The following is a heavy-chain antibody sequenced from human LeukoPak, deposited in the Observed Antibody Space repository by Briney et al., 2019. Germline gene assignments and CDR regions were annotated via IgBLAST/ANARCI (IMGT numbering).Heavy chain of an antibody. Sequence: ASVKVSCKASGYTFTGYYLHWVRQAPGQGLEWMGWINPNSGATNYAQKFQGRVTMTRDTSIDTAYMELSRLRSDYTAMYYCARGDIVVMITLDFDYWGEGTLVTVSS. CDR2: INPNSGAT. CDR3: ARGDIVVMITLDFDY. D-gene: IGHD3-16*01. CDR1: GYTFTGYY. J-gene: IGHJ4*02. V-gene: IGHV1-2*02.